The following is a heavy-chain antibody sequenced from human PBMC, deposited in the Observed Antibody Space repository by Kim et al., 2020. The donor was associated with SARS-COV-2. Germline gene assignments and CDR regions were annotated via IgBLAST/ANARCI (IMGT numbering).Heavy chain of an antibody. CDR2: ISYDGSNK. CDR1: GFTFSSYG. CDR3: ARDTPDYYTFYHGMDV. J-gene: IGHJ6*02. D-gene: IGHD3-22*01. V-gene: IGHV3-33*05. Sequence: GGSLRLSCAAFGFTFSSYGMHWVRQAPGKGLEWVAVISYDGSNKDYADSVKGRFTISRDNFKNTLYVQMNSLRAEDTAVYYCARDTPDYYTFYHGMDVWGQGTTVSVSS.